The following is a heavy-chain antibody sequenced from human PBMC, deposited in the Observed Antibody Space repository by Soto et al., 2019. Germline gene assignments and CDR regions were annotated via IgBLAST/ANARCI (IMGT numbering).Heavy chain of an antibody. D-gene: IGHD2-8*02. V-gene: IGHV4-39*01. CDR1: RGSIRSNAYF. CDR3: ASFLVGATARNDFDS. J-gene: IGHJ4*02. Sequence: LQVQESGPGVVKPSETLSLACYVSRGSIRSNAYFWGWVRQPPGKGLEWIASIYSNGGTYDSPSLESRATVSIYTSKNQFFLPVRSVTAADTAVYYCASFLVGATARNDFDSWGQGTLVTLSS. CDR2: IYSNGGT.